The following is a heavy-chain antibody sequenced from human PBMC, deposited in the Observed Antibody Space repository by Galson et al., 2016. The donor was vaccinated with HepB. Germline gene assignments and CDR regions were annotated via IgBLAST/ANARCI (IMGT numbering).Heavy chain of an antibody. CDR3: ARGVQYAFDL. Sequence: SVKVSCKASGYRFTRNGISWVRQAPGQGLEWIGWISANSGNTNYAQKLQGRVTRTRDTSTSTAYMELRSLRHDDTAVYYCARGVQYAFDLWGQGTVVSVSS. CDR2: ISANSGNT. V-gene: IGHV1-18*01. J-gene: IGHJ3*01. CDR1: GYRFTRNG.